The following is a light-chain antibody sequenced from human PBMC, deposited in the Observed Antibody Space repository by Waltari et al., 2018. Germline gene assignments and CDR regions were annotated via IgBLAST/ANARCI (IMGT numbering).Light chain of an antibody. CDR3: QQYNTGPPCT. V-gene: IGKV3-15*01. CDR1: QSISFN. Sequence: IVMTQSPATLSVSPGERATLSCRASQSISFNLPWYQEKPGQAPRLLIYGASTRASGIPAKFSGSGSGRDFSLTISSLQSEDFAVYFCQQYNTGPPCTFGQGTKVEVK. CDR2: GAS. J-gene: IGKJ1*01.